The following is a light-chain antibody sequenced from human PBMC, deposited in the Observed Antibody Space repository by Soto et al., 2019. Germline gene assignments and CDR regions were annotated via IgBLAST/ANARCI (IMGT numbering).Light chain of an antibody. J-gene: IGKJ1*01. V-gene: IGKV1-39*01. CDR2: GTS. CDR3: QQSYSTPPWT. Sequence: DIQLTQSPSSLSASVGDRVTITCRASQSISNSLNWYQQKPGKAPNLLIYGTSSLQNGVPSRFGGSGSGTDFTLIISSLQREDFATYYCQQSYSTPPWTFGQGTKVDIK. CDR1: QSISNS.